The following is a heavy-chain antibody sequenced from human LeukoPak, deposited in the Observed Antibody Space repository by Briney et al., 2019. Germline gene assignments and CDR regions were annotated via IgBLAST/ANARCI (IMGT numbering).Heavy chain of an antibody. CDR1: GFTFTNYV. Sequence: GGALRLSCAASGFTFTNYVMSWVRQAPGKGLEWVSGIIGSGGIIYSAHSAKGRYTFSRDSSKNTLNLQMNSLRAEDTAVCYCAKHGDTAIRLDYWGQETLVTVS. J-gene: IGHJ4*02. V-gene: IGHV3-23*01. D-gene: IGHD5-18*01. CDR3: AKHGDTAIRLDY. CDR2: IIGSGGII.